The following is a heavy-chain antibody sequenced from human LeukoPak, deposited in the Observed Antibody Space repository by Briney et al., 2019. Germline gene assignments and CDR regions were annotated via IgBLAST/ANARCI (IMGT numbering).Heavy chain of an antibody. CDR3: VIGVGWQPDY. J-gene: IGHJ4*02. D-gene: IGHD2-15*01. V-gene: IGHV4-59*02. CDR2: INKIGTT. Sequence: SETLSLTCTVFGDSVTGYYLNWVRQPPGKGLEWIEHINKIGTTNYNPSLKSRLTISADTSKNQFSLKLRSVTAADTAVYYCVIGVGWQPDYWGQGALVTVSS. CDR1: GDSVTGYY.